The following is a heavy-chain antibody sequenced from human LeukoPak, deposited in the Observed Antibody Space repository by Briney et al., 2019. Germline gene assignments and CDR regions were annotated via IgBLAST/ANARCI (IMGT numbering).Heavy chain of an antibody. J-gene: IGHJ4*02. CDR2: LFDSVNT. Sequence: SETLSLTCTVSGGSISSGGYYWSWIRQPPGKGLEWIAYLFDSVNTKDNPSLQSRLTLSADTSKNQFSLRLSSVTAADTAVYYCATIKRGSIFGYFDFWGQGTLVTVSS. D-gene: IGHD5-18*01. CDR3: ATIKRGSIFGYFDF. V-gene: IGHV4-61*08. CDR1: GGSISSGGYY.